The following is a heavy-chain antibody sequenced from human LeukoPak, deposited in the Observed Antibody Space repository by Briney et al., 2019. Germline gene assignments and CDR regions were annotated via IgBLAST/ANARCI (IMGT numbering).Heavy chain of an antibody. J-gene: IGHJ1*01. CDR3: AKDSGRLAARPPEYFQH. V-gene: IGHV3-23*01. Sequence: GGSLRLSCAASGFTFSSYAMSWVRQAPGKGLEWVSAISGSGGSTYYADSVKGRFTISRDNSKNTLYLQMNSLSAEDTAVYYCAKDSGRLAARPPEYFQHWGQGTLVTVSS. D-gene: IGHD6-6*01. CDR1: GFTFSSYA. CDR2: ISGSGGST.